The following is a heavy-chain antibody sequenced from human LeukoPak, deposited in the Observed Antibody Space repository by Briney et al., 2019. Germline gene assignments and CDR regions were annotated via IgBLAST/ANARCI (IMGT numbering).Heavy chain of an antibody. J-gene: IGHJ4*02. V-gene: IGHV3-33*01. CDR3: ARDGRSGGSDYLDY. CDR1: GFTFSSYG. CDR2: IWYDGSNK. Sequence: GGSLRLSCAASGFTFSSYGMHWVRQAPGKGLEWVAVIWYDGSNKYYADSVKGRFTISRDNSKNTLYLQMNSLRAEDTAVYYCARDGRSGGSDYLDYWGQGTLVTVSS. D-gene: IGHD2-15*01.